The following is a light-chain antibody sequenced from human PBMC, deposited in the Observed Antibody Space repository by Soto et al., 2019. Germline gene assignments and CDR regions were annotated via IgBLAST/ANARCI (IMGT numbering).Light chain of an antibody. CDR2: GAS. J-gene: IGKJ2*01. CDR1: QSVSSAY. CDR3: QQSGSSSYA. V-gene: IGKV3-20*01. Sequence: EIVLTQSPGTLSLSPGERATLSCRASQSVSSAYLAGYQQIPGQAPRLLIYGASSRATGIPDRFSGSGSGTDFTLTISGLETEDFAVYYCQQSGSSSYAFGQGTKLEIK.